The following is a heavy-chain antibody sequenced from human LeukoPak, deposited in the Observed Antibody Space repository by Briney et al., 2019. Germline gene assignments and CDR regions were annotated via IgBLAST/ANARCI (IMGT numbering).Heavy chain of an antibody. CDR1: GYTFTSYY. J-gene: IGHJ4*02. CDR3: ARVLITFGGVIDTDY. CDR2: INPSGGST. D-gene: IGHD3-16*02. Sequence: ASVTVSCKASGYTFTSYYMHWVRQAPGQGLEWMGIINPSGGSTSYAQKFQGRVTMTRDTSTSTVYMELSSLRSEDTAVYYCARVLITFGGVIDTDYWGQGTLVTVSS. V-gene: IGHV1-46*01.